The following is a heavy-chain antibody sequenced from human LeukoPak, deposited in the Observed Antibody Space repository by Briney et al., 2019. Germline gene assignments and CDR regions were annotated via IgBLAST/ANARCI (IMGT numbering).Heavy chain of an antibody. D-gene: IGHD2-15*01. V-gene: IGHV1-2*02. CDR3: ARDHYCSGGSCYWRFDY. J-gene: IGHJ4*02. CDR2: INPNSGGT. CDR1: GYTFTGYY. Sequence: ASVKVSCKASGYTFTGYYMHWVRQAPGQGPEWMGWINPNSGGTNYAQKFQGRVTMTRDTSISTAYMELSRLRSDDTAVYYCARDHYCSGGSCYWRFDYWGQGTLVTVSP.